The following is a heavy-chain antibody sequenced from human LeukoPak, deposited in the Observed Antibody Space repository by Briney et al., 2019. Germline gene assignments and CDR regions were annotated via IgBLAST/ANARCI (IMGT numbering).Heavy chain of an antibody. V-gene: IGHV1-69*13. CDR2: IIPIFGTA. Sequence: ASVKVSCKASGGTFSSYAISWVRQAPGQGLEWMGGIIPIFGTANYAQKFQGRVTITADESTSTAYMELSSLRSEDTAVYYCASKKLGSYRQYYFDYWGQGTLVTVSS. D-gene: IGHD1-26*01. CDR1: GGTFSSYA. J-gene: IGHJ4*02. CDR3: ASKKLGSYRQYYFDY.